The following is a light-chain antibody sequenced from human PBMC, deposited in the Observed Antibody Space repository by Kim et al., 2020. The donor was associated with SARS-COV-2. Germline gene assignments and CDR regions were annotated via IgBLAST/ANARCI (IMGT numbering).Light chain of an antibody. J-gene: IGLJ2*01. CDR2: DVS. Sequence: PGQSITISCTGTSSDVGRNNYVSWYQQHVCNAPKLIIYDVSNRPSGVSNRFSGSKSGDTASLTISGLQAEDEADYYCSSYRSGSTLFGGGTQLTVL. V-gene: IGLV2-14*03. CDR3: SSYRSGSTL. CDR1: SSDVGRNNY.